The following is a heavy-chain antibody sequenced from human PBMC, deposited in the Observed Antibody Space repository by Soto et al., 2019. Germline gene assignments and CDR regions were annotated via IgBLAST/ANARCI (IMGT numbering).Heavy chain of an antibody. Sequence: QVQLQESGPGLVKPSETLSLTCTVSGGSISSYYWSWIRQPPGKGLEWIGYIYYRGSTNYNPSLKSRVTISADPSKTQFSLKLSSVPAADTALYYCARFNWYFDLWGRGTLVTVSS. J-gene: IGHJ2*01. V-gene: IGHV4-59*01. CDR3: ARFNWYFDL. CDR2: IYYRGST. CDR1: GGSISSYY.